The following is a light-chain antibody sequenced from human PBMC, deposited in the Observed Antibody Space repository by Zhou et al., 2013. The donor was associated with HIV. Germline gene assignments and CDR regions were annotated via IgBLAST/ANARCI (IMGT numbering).Light chain of an antibody. CDR3: QQRSNWPPRLT. J-gene: IGKJ4*01. V-gene: IGKV3-11*01. Sequence: IVLTQSPATLSVSPGERATLSCRASQSINGDLAWYQQKPGQAPRLLFYDASNRASDIPARFSGSGSGTDFNLTISSLEPEDSAVYYCQQRSNWPPRLTFGGGTKVEIK. CDR1: QSINGD. CDR2: DAS.